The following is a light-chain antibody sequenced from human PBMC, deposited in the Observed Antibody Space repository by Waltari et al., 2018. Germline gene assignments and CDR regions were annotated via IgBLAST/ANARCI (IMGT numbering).Light chain of an antibody. J-gene: IGKJ5*01. CDR2: AAS. CDR1: QSIRNY. V-gene: IGKV1-39*01. Sequence: DIQMTQSPSSLSASVGDRVTITCRASQSIRNYLNWYQQKPGKAPKRLIYAASSLQGGVPSRFSGSGSGTDFTLTISSLQPDDFATYYCQQGYSTPITFGQGTRLEIK. CDR3: QQGYSTPIT.